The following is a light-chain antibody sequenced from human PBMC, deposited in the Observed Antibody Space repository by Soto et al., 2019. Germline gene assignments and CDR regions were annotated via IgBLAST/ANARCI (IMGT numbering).Light chain of an antibody. J-gene: IGKJ1*01. CDR2: GAS. V-gene: IGKV3-20*01. CDR1: QSVSSDY. Sequence: EIVLTQSPGTLSLSPGERATLSCRASQSVSSDYLAWYQQKPGQAPRLLIFGASSRATGIPDRFSGSGSGTDFTLTICRLEPEDFAVYYCQQYGSSGTFGQGTKVDIK. CDR3: QQYGSSGT.